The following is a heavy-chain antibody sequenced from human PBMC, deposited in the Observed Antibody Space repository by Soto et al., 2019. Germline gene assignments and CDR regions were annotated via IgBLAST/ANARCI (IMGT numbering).Heavy chain of an antibody. CDR2: INHSGST. D-gene: IGHD6-6*01. J-gene: IGHJ4*02. Sequence: SETLSLTCAVYGGSFSGYYWSWIRQPPGKGLGWIGEINHSGSTNYNPSLKSRVTISVDTSKNQFSLKLSSVTAADTAVYYCARGRRSIAARPGGKNFDYWGQGTLVTVSS. CDR3: ARGRRSIAARPGGKNFDY. V-gene: IGHV4-34*01. CDR1: GGSFSGYY.